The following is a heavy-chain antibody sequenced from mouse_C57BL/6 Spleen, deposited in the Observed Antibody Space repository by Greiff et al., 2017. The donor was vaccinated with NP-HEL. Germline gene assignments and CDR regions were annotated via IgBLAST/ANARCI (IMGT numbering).Heavy chain of an antibody. D-gene: IGHD2-1*01. CDR3: ARERGNYGYWYFDV. V-gene: IGHV5-17*01. CDR1: GFTFSDYG. Sequence: EVKLVESGGGLVKPGGSLKLSCAASGFTFSDYGMHWVRQAPEKGLEWVAYISSGSSTIYYADTVKGRFTISRDNAKNTLFLQMTSLRSEDTAMYYCARERGNYGYWYFDVWGTGTTVTVSS. J-gene: IGHJ1*03. CDR2: ISSGSSTI.